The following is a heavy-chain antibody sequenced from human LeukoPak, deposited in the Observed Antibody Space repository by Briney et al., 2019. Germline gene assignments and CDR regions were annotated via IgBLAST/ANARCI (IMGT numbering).Heavy chain of an antibody. CDR1: GGSVSSGSYY. V-gene: IGHV4-61*01. D-gene: IGHD3-10*01. CDR3: ARGFGDWGLSWFDP. CDR2: IYYSGSA. Sequence: SETLSLTCTVSGGSVSSGSYYWSWIRQPPGKGLEWIGYIYYSGSAKYNPSLRSRVTISVDTSKNQFSLKLTSVTAADTAVYYCARGFGDWGLSWFDPWGQGTLVTVSS. J-gene: IGHJ5*02.